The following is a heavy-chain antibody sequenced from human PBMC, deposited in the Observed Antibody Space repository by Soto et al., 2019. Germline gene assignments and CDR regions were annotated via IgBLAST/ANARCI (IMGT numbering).Heavy chain of an antibody. Sequence: HVRMMASGGGVVQPGGSLRLSHRASGFTFSRFSMHWLRQAPGKGLEWVAVIGDTGVTYYADYVKGRFTVSRYNSQDTLHLHRQRVRHDDSAVYYCAKEVVATKWYFDSWGEGILVTVSS. J-gene: IGHJ4*02. CDR1: GFTFSRFS. V-gene: IGHV3-33*03. CDR3: AKEVVATKWYFDS. CDR2: IGDTGVT. D-gene: IGHD5-12*01.